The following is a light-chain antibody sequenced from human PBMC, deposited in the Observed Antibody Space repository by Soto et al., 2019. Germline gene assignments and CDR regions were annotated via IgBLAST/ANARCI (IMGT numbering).Light chain of an antibody. V-gene: IGKV1-39*01. CDR1: QSSSSY. Sequence: DIQMTQSPSSLSASVGDRVTITCRASQSSSSYLSWYQQKPGKPPNLLIYAASSLQSGVPSRFSGSGSGTDFTLTISSLQPEDFATYYCQQTYSTPWTFGQGTKVEIK. CDR2: AAS. CDR3: QQTYSTPWT. J-gene: IGKJ1*01.